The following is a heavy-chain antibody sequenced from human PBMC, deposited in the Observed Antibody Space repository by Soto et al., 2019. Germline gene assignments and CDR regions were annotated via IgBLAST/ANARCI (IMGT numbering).Heavy chain of an antibody. J-gene: IGHJ4*02. CDR3: ATRFGSGSRAFDY. D-gene: IGHD3-10*01. CDR2: TIPMLGMS. V-gene: IGHV1-69*02. Sequence: QVQLVQSGAAVKKPGSSVRVSCKASEDTFNSYTINWVRQAPGQGLQWMGRTIPMLGMSNYALKFQGRVTITADKSTTTAYMELSRLRSDDTAVYYCATRFGSGSRAFDYWGQGTQVTVSS. CDR1: EDTFNSYT.